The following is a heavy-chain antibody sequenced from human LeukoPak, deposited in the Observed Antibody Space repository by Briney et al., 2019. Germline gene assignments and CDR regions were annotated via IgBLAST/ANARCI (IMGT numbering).Heavy chain of an antibody. D-gene: IGHD2-21*02. V-gene: IGHV4-39*07. CDR1: GGSISSSNFH. Sequence: SETLSLTCSVSGGSISSSNFHWGWTRQAPGKGLDWIGNIFYSGRTSYNPSLKSRVTISVDTSKNQFSLKLGSVTAADTAVYYCARGRVVTAIPFDYWGQGTLVTVSS. J-gene: IGHJ4*02. CDR3: ARGRVVTAIPFDY. CDR2: IFYSGRT.